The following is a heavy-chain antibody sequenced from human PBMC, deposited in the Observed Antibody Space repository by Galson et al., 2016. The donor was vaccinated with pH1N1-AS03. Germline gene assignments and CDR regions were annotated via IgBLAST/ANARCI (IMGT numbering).Heavy chain of an antibody. Sequence: TLSLTCAVSGGSISSSGVYSWSWIRQPPGKGLGWIGNIYHSGSTYYSPSLKSRVTISIDRSQNQFSLKLTSVTAADTAVYYCARGSGGYGLDVWGQGTTVTVSS. J-gene: IGHJ6*02. V-gene: IGHV4-30-2*01. CDR2: IYHSGST. CDR3: ARGSGGYGLDV. CDR1: GGSISSSGVYS. D-gene: IGHD5-12*01.